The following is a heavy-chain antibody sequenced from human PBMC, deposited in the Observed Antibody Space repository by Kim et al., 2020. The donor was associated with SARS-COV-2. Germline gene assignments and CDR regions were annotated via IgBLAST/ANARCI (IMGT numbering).Heavy chain of an antibody. D-gene: IGHD2-15*01. V-gene: IGHV1-3*01. CDR3: ARGYCSGGSCYSY. J-gene: IGHJ4*02. Sequence: YSQKFKGRVTITRDTSASTAYMGLSSLRSEDTAVYYCARGYCSGGSCYSYWGQGTLVTVSS.